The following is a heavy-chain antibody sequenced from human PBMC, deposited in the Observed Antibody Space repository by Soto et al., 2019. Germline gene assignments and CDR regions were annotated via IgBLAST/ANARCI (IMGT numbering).Heavy chain of an antibody. CDR2: IYYSGNT. CDR3: AREGGESSDGLYFFDS. J-gene: IGHJ4*02. Sequence: SETLSLTCTVSGGSTSSDNYWSWIRQPPGKGLEWIGHIYYSGNTDYNPSLKSRLAISIDTSKNQFSLKLSSVTAADTAVYFCAREGGESSDGLYFFDSWGQGSLVTVSS. V-gene: IGHV4-30-4*01. D-gene: IGHD3-16*01. CDR1: GGSTSSDNY.